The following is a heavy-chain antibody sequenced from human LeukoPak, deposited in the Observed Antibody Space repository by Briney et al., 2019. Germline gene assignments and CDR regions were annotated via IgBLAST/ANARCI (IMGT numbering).Heavy chain of an antibody. D-gene: IGHD6-13*01. CDR1: GFDFSSYG. V-gene: IGHV3-30*18. J-gene: IGHJ4*02. Sequence: GGSLRLSCAASGFDFSSYGMHWARQAPGKGLEWVAVISYDGSNKYYADSVKGRFTISRDNSKNTLYLQMNSLRAEDTAVYYCAKAYSSSWYYFDYWGQGTLVTVSS. CDR2: ISYDGSNK. CDR3: AKAYSSSWYYFDY.